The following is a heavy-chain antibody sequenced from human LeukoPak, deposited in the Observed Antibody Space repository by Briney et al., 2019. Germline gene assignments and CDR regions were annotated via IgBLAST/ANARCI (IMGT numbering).Heavy chain of an antibody. Sequence: PGGSLRLSCAASGFTFSNAWMSWVRQAPGKGLEWVGRIKSKTDGGTTDYAAPVKGRYTISRDDSKNTLYLQMNSLKTEDTAVYYCTTSYVLLWFGELTTEDYWGQGTLVTVSS. J-gene: IGHJ4*02. CDR2: IKSKTDGGTT. D-gene: IGHD3-10*01. CDR3: TTSYVLLWFGELTTEDY. V-gene: IGHV3-15*01. CDR1: GFTFSNAW.